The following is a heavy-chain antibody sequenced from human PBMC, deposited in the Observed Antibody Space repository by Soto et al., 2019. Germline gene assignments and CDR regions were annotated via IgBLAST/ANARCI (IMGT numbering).Heavy chain of an antibody. CDR3: AHRGGYYDVLTGSAASFQH. V-gene: IGHV2-5*02. CDR1: GFSLSTSGVG. J-gene: IGHJ1*01. Sequence: QITLKESGPTLVKPSQTLTLTCTFSGFSLSTSGVGVGWIRQPPGKALEWLALIYWDDDKRYSPSLKSRLTITKDTSKNQVVLTMTNMDPVDTATYYCAHRGGYYDVLTGSAASFQHWGQGTLVTVSS. CDR2: IYWDDDK. D-gene: IGHD3-9*01.